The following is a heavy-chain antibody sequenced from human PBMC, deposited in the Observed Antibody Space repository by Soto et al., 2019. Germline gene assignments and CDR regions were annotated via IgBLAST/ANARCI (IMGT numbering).Heavy chain of an antibody. CDR1: GYLINSGYS. CDR3: ARDLSSGYQTFYFDY. CDR2: TSYDGKS. Sequence: SETLSLTCKVSGYLINSGYSWGWIRQSPGKGLEWIGSTSYDGKSYYKPSLESRVVMSVDLANNQFSLRLRSVTAADTAVYYCARDLSSGYQTFYFDYWGQGTPVTVSS. J-gene: IGHJ4*01. D-gene: IGHD3-22*01. V-gene: IGHV4-38-2*02.